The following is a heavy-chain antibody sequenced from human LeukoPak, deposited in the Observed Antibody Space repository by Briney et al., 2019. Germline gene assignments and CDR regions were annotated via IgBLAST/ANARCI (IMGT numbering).Heavy chain of an antibody. Sequence: PSETLSLTCNVSGGSIGGHTFYWDWIRQPPGKGLEWIATIYYNGNTFYNPSLKSRVAISIDMSKSQFSLHLSSVTAADTAIYYCARLTALAGHRGAFDIWGPGTMVTVSS. D-gene: IGHD6-19*01. CDR1: GGSIGGHTFY. V-gene: IGHV4-39*01. CDR3: ARLTALAGHRGAFDI. J-gene: IGHJ3*02. CDR2: IYYNGNT.